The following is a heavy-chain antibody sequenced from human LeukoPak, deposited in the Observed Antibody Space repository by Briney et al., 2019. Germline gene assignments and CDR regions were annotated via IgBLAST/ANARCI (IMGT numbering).Heavy chain of an antibody. CDR2: INHGGST. J-gene: IGHJ6*03. CDR3: ERASSYVYSSEQAAHMDV. D-gene: IGHD6-25*01. Sequence: SETLSLTCAVYGGSFSSYYWSWIRQPPGKGLEWIGEINHGGSTNYNPSLKSRVTISVDTSKNQFSLKLNSVTAADTAVYFCERASSYVYSSEQAAHMDVWGKGTTVTVSS. V-gene: IGHV4-34*01. CDR1: GGSFSSYY.